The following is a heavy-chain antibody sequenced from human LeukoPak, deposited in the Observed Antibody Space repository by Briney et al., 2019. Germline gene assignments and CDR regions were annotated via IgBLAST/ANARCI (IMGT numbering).Heavy chain of an antibody. CDR2: IRYDGSIK. D-gene: IGHD3-3*01. V-gene: IGHV3-30*02. Sequence: GGSLRLSCAASGFTFSSYGMHWVRQAPGKGLEWVAFIRYDGSIKYYADSVKGRFTISRDNSKNTLYLQMNSLRAEDTAVHYCAKDGGGTITIFGVAIKPPSEASHHYYMDVWGKGTTVTVSS. CDR3: AKDGGGTITIFGVAIKPPSEASHHYYMDV. CDR1: GFTFSSYG. J-gene: IGHJ6*03.